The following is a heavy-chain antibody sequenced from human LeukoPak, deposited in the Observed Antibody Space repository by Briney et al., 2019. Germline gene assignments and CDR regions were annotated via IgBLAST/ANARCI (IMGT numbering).Heavy chain of an antibody. J-gene: IGHJ4*02. CDR2: IYTSGST. V-gene: IGHV4-4*09. D-gene: IGHD6-6*01. CDR1: GGSISSYY. Sequence: SETLSLTCTVSGGSISSYYWSWIRQPPGKGLEWIGYIYTSGSTNYNPSLKSRVTISVDTSKNQFSLKLSSVTTADTAVYYCARRVAARAFDYWGQGTLVTVSS. CDR3: ARRVAARAFDY.